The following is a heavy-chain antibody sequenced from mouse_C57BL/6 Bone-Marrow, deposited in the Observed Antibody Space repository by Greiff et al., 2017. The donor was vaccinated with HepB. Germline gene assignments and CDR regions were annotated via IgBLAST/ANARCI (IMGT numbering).Heavy chain of an antibody. CDR1: GYTFTDYN. V-gene: IGHV1-22*01. J-gene: IGHJ2*01. D-gene: IGHD1-1*01. CDR2: INPNNGGT. CDR3: ASTVVTFYYFDY. Sequence: EVQLVESGPELVKPGASVKMSCKASGYTFTDYNMHWVKQSHGKSLEWIGYINPNNGGTSYNQKFKGKATLTVNKSSSTAYMELRSLTSEDSAVYYCASTVVTFYYFDYWGQGTTLTVSS.